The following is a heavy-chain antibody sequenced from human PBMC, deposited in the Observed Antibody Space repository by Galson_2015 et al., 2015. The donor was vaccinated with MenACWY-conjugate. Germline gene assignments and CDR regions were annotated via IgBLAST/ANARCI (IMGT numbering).Heavy chain of an antibody. V-gene: IGHV3-15*01. D-gene: IGHD2-15*01. CDR1: GLTFSNVW. CDR3: TRDRDVGGSRWWFDP. J-gene: IGHJ5*02. CDR2: IKCRTDGGTT. Sequence: LRLSCATSGLTFSNVWMSWVRQAPGKGLEWVARIKCRTDGGTTDYATPVKGRFTILRDDSTNTLYLQMNSLKIEDTAMYFCTRDRDVGGSRWWFDPWGQGTLVTVSS.